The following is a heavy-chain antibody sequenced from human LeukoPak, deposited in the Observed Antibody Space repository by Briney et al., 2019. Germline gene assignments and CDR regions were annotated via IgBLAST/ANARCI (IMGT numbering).Heavy chain of an antibody. CDR2: FDPEDGET. D-gene: IGHD3-10*01. CDR3: ATGEYGSGSYSRDLDY. V-gene: IGHV1-24*01. Sequence: ASVKVSCKVSGYTLTELSMHWVRQAPGKGLEWMGGFDPEDGETIYAQKLQGRVTMTEDTSTDTAYMELSSLRSEDTAVYYCATGEYGSGSYSRDLDYWGQGTLVTVSS. CDR1: GYTLTELS. J-gene: IGHJ4*02.